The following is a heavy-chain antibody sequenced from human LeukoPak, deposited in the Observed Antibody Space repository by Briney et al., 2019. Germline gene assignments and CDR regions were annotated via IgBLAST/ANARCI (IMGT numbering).Heavy chain of an antibody. CDR1: GFTFSDYY. D-gene: IGHD6-19*01. J-gene: IGHJ6*02. CDR2: ISWNSGSI. CDR3: AKDSYSSGWYSPQYGMDV. V-gene: IGHV3-9*01. Sequence: PGGSLRLSCAASGFTFSDYYMSWIRQAPGKGLEWVSGISWNSGSIGYADSVKGRFTISRDNGKNSLYLQMNSLRAEDTALYYCAKDSYSSGWYSPQYGMDVWGQGTTVTVSS.